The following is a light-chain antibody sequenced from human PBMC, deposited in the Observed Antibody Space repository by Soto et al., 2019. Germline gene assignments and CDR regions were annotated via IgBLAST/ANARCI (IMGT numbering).Light chain of an antibody. CDR2: SIY. V-gene: IGLV1-44*01. CDR1: SSNIGSNT. CDR3: AAWDDSLNGYV. Sequence: QSVLTQSPSASGTPGQRVTISCSGSSSNIGSNTVNWYQQLPGTAPKLLIYSIYQRPSGVPDRFSGSKSGTSASLAISGLQSEDEADYYCAAWDDSLNGYVFGTGTKVTVL. J-gene: IGLJ1*01.